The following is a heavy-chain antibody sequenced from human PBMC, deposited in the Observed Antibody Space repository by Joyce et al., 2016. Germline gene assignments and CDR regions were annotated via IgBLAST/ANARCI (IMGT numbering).Heavy chain of an antibody. CDR1: VYTFTNFD. V-gene: IGHV1-8*01. CDR2: MTPNSGNT. Sequence: QVQLVQSGAEVKKPGASVKVSCKASVYTFTNFDINWVRQAHGQGLEWLGWMTPNSGNTGDAQNFKGRVTMTRDTSISTTDMELSSLRSEDTAVYFCARNKYGTGDFDFWGQGTPVTVSS. J-gene: IGHJ4*02. D-gene: IGHD7-27*01. CDR3: ARNKYGTGDFDF.